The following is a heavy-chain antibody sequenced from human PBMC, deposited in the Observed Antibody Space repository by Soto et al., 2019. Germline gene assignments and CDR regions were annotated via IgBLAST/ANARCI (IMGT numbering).Heavy chain of an antibody. J-gene: IGHJ6*02. CDR3: ARPHGSGLGYYPGMDV. D-gene: IGHD3-10*01. V-gene: IGHV5-51*01. CDR2: IYPGDSDT. Sequence: PGESLKISCKGSGYTFSSYWIGWVRQMPGKGLEWMGIIYPGDSDTRYSPSFQGQVTMSADKSIRTAYLQWSSLKASDTAMYYCARPHGSGLGYYPGMDVWGQGTTVTVSS. CDR1: GYTFSSYW.